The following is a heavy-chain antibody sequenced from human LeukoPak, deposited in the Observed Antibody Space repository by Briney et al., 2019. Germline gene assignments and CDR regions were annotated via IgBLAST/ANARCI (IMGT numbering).Heavy chain of an antibody. J-gene: IGHJ5*02. Sequence: GESLKISCKGSGYSFTNYWIAWVRQVPGKGLEWMGIIYPGDSDTRYSPSFQGQVTISADKSISTAYLQWSSLKASDTAMYYCARQVGTVPAAITGWFDPWGQGTLVTVSS. CDR1: GYSFTNYW. V-gene: IGHV5-51*01. CDR3: ARQVGTVPAAITGWFDP. D-gene: IGHD2-2*02. CDR2: IYPGDSDT.